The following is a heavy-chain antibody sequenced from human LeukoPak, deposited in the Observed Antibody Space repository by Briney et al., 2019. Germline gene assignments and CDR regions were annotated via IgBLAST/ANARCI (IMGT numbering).Heavy chain of an antibody. CDR1: GGSISSSTYY. CDR3: ATLQRRIDY. D-gene: IGHD6-25*01. J-gene: IGHJ4*02. V-gene: IGHV4-39*07. Sequence: PSETLSLTCTVSGGSISSSTYYWGWFRQAPGKGLEWIGEINHSGSTNYNPSLKSRVTISVDTSKNQFSLKLSSVTAADTAVYYCATLQRRIDYWGQGTLVTVSS. CDR2: INHSGST.